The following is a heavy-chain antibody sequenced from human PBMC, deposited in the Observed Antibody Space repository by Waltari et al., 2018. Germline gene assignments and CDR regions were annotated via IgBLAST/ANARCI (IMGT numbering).Heavy chain of an antibody. CDR3: ARADTIHDAFDI. CDR2: IYYSGGT. D-gene: IGHD3-3*01. CDR1: GGSISSYY. Sequence: QVQLQESGPGLVKPSETLSLTCTVSGGSISSYYWSWIRQPPGKGLEWGWYIYYSGGTNYNPSLKSRGTISVDTSKNQFSLKLSSVTAADTAVYYCARADTIHDAFDIWGQGTMVTVSS. J-gene: IGHJ3*02. V-gene: IGHV4-59*01.